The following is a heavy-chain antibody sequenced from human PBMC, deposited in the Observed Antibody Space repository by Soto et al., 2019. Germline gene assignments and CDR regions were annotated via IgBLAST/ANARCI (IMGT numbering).Heavy chain of an antibody. D-gene: IGHD3-3*01. CDR3: AIEEWTNRRPYLYSGMDF. Sequence: GGSLRLSCEASGFSVSSNYMHWVRQAPGKGLEYVSAISSNGGSTYYADSVKGRFTISRDSSKNTLYLQMNSLIAEDTAVYYCAIEEWTNRRPYLYSGMDFWGQGTTVTVSS. CDR1: GFSVSSNY. V-gene: IGHV3-64*04. CDR2: ISSNGGST. J-gene: IGHJ6*02.